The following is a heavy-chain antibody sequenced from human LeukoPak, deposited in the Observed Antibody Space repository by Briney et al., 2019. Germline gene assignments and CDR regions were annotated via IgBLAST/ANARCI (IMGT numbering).Heavy chain of an antibody. CDR3: ARYNGFLEWFAKANYGMDV. D-gene: IGHD3-3*01. CDR1: GGSISSYY. Sequence: SETLSLTCTVSGGSISSYYWSWIRQPPGKGLEWIGYIYYSGSTNYNPSLKSRVTISVDTSKNQFSLKLSSVTAADTAVYYCARYNGFLEWFAKANYGMDVWGQGTTVTVSS. J-gene: IGHJ6*02. V-gene: IGHV4-59*08. CDR2: IYYSGST.